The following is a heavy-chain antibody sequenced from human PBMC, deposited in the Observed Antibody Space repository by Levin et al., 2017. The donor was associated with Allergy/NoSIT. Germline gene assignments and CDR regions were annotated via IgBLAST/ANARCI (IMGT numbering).Heavy chain of an antibody. D-gene: IGHD1-26*01. Sequence: GGSLRLSCAASGFAFSSYSIHWVRQAPGKGLEAVAVITKDGKKTYYADAVRGRFTISRDNSRNTLYLQMNSLGPEDTAVYYCARPTRVGGTYYDAFDVWGQGTMVTVSS. CDR1: GFAFSSYS. J-gene: IGHJ3*01. CDR2: ITKDGKKT. V-gene: IGHV3-30*04. CDR3: ARPTRVGGTYYDAFDV.